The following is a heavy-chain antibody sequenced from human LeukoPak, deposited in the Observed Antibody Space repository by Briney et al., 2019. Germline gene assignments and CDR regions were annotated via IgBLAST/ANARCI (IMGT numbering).Heavy chain of an antibody. V-gene: IGHV3-7*01. J-gene: IGHJ4*02. D-gene: IGHD2-8*01. Sequence: GGSLRLSCAASGFILSRYWMTWVRQAPGKGLEWVANIKEDGRENYYADSVKGRFTISRDNSKNTLYLQMNSLRAEDTAVYYCAKDQEMEFDYWGQGTLVTVSS. CDR2: IKEDGREN. CDR3: AKDQEMEFDY. CDR1: GFILSRYW.